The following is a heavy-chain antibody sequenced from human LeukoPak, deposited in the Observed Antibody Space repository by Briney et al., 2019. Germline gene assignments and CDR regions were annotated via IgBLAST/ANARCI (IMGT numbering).Heavy chain of an antibody. CDR2: ITDSEST. Sequence: SETLSLTCTVSGASISGYYWSWIRQPPGQRLEWIGYITDSESTNYNPSLRSRVTISLDTSKNQFSLKLSSVTAADTAVYYCARLSAWVLLGGEVILDYWGDGTLVTVSS. V-gene: IGHV4-59*01. CDR1: GASISGYY. CDR3: ARLSAWVLLGGEVILDY. D-gene: IGHD1-26*01. J-gene: IGHJ4*01.